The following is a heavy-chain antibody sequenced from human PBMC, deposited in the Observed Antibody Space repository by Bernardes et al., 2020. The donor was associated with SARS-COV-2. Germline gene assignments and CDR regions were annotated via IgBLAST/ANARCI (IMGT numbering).Heavy chain of an antibody. CDR3: ARGIRAGAVAGRLFDY. Sequence: SETLSLTCAVYGGSFSGYYWSWIRQPPGKGLEWIGEINHSGSTNYNPSLKSRVTISVDTSKNQFSLKLSSVTAADTAVYYCARGIRAGAVAGRLFDYWGQGTLVTVSS. V-gene: IGHV4-34*01. CDR1: GGSFSGYY. J-gene: IGHJ4*02. D-gene: IGHD6-19*01. CDR2: INHSGST.